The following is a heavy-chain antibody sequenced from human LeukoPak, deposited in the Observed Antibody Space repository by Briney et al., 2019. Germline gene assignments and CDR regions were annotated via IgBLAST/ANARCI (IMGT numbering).Heavy chain of an antibody. CDR2: IYPGDSDT. CDR3: ATRPSAELDY. J-gene: IGHJ4*02. D-gene: IGHD2-2*01. V-gene: IGHV5-51*01. Sequence: GESLKISCKSSGYSFTTYWIAWVRQMPGKGLEWMGIIYPGDSDTRYSPSFQGQVTISADKSISTAYLQWSSLKASDTAMYYCATRPSAELDYWGKGTLVTVSS. CDR1: GYSFTTYW.